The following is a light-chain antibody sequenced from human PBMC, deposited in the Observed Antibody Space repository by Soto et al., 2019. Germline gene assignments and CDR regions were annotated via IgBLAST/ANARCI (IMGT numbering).Light chain of an antibody. J-gene: IGLJ3*02. CDR3: TSFTSSSTWV. V-gene: IGLV2-14*03. CDR1: SSDVGGYNY. CDR2: EVS. Sequence: QSALTQPASVSGSPGQSITISCTGTSSDVGGYNYVSWFQQHPGKAPKLKIYEVSNRPSGVSNRFSGSKSGYTASLTISXLQAEDEADYYCTSFTSSSTWVFGGGTKLTVL.